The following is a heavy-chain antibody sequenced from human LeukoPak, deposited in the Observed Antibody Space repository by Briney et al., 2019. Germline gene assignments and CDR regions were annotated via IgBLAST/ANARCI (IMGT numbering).Heavy chain of an antibody. CDR3: ARHGRIAAAASGPYYYYYYMDV. Sequence: GESLKISCKGSGYSFTSYWIGWVRQMPGKGLEWMGIIYPGDSDTRYSPSFQGQVTISADKSISTAYLQWSSLKASDTAMYYCARHGRIAAAASGPYYYYYYMDVWGKGTTVTVSS. CDR1: GYSFTSYW. J-gene: IGHJ6*03. D-gene: IGHD6-13*01. V-gene: IGHV5-51*01. CDR2: IYPGDSDT.